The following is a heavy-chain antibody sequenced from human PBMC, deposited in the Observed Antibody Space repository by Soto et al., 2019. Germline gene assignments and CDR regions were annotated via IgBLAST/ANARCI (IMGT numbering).Heavy chain of an antibody. CDR3: AREDIMGTRSFDY. J-gene: IGHJ4*02. V-gene: IGHV3-48*02. CDR1: EFTFSSYS. Sequence: GGSLILSCGVSEFTFSSYSMNWVRQAPGKGLEWLSYICSRSQTIFYADSVKGRFTISRDNAKNSLYLQMNSLRDEDTAVYFCAREDIMGTRSFDYWGQGTLVTVSS. CDR2: ICSRSQTI. D-gene: IGHD1-26*01.